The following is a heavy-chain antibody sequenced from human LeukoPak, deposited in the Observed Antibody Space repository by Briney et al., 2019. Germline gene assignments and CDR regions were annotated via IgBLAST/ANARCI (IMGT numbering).Heavy chain of an antibody. CDR2: IKTDGSDT. CDR1: GFTFSTYW. D-gene: IGHD3-9*01. J-gene: IGHJ4*02. V-gene: IGHV3-74*01. CDR3: GRAPHYNIISLDY. Sequence: GGSLRLSCAASGFTFSTYWMHWVRQAPGKGLVWVSRIKTDGSDTSYADSVKGRFTISRDNAKSTLYLQMNTLRADDTAVYYCGRAPHYNIISLDYWGQGSLVTVSS.